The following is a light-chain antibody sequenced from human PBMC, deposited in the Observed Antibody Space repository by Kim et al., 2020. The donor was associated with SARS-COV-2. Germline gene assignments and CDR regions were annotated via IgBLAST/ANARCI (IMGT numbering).Light chain of an antibody. Sequence: VTLTCRASRVINNHVAWLQQKPGKAPKSLIYYVSRLQSGVPSKFSGSGSGTDFTLTISSLQPEDFATYHCQHYNAYPLTFGGGTKVDIK. CDR2: YVS. CDR1: RVINNH. V-gene: IGKV1-16*02. CDR3: QHYNAYPLT. J-gene: IGKJ4*01.